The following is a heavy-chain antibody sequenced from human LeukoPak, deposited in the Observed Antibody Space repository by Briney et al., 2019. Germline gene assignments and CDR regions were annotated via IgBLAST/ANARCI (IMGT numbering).Heavy chain of an antibody. V-gene: IGHV1-8*02. CDR2: MNANNGNT. D-gene: IGHD5-12*01. CDR1: GYTFTSYG. Sequence: ASVKVSCKASGYTFTSYGISWVRQAPGQGLEWLGWMNANNGNTGYAQKFQGRVTMTRDTSVSTAYMELSSLRSEDTAVYYCARNLARTGDFDYWGQGTLVAVSS. J-gene: IGHJ4*02. CDR3: ARNLARTGDFDY.